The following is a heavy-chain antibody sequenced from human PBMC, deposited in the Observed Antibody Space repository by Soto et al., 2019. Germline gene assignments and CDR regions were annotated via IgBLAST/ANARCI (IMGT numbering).Heavy chain of an antibody. CDR3: ARGRGYSYGFDS. Sequence: LQLEESGSGLVKPSQTLSLTCAVSAGSISSAAYSWNWIRQSPGKGLEWIGYIYYSGNTYYNPSLKSRVTISVDRSKKQFSLNLSSVTAADTAVYYCARGRGYSYGFDSWGQGTLVTVSS. J-gene: IGHJ4*02. D-gene: IGHD5-18*01. V-gene: IGHV4-30-2*06. CDR2: IYYSGNT. CDR1: AGSISSAAYS.